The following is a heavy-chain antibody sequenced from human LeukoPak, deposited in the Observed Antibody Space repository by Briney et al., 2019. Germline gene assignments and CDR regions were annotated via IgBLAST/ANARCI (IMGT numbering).Heavy chain of an antibody. V-gene: IGHV3-21*01. CDR2: ISSSSSYI. Sequence: GGSLRLSCAASGFTFSSYSMNWVRQAPGKGLEWVSSISSSSSYIYYADSVKGRFTISRDNAKNSLYLQMNSLRAEDTAVYYCARDAEYYYGSGSLPFDYWGQGTLVTVSS. CDR1: GFTFSSYS. D-gene: IGHD3-10*01. J-gene: IGHJ4*02. CDR3: ARDAEYYYGSGSLPFDY.